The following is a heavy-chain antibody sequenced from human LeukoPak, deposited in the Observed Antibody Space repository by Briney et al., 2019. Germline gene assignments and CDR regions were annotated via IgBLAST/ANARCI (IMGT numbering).Heavy chain of an antibody. CDR2: VYFDGGT. D-gene: IGHD3-16*01. Sequence: KPSETLSLTCSVSGGSVTSGTYHWGWIRQPPGKGLEWIGSVYFDGGTHYKPSLQSRVTISVDTSKNQFSLRLSSGTAADTALYYCARDHYYDGRGRFDPWGQGTLVTVSS. CDR3: ARDHYYDGRGRFDP. J-gene: IGHJ5*02. CDR1: GGSVTSGTYH. V-gene: IGHV4-39*07.